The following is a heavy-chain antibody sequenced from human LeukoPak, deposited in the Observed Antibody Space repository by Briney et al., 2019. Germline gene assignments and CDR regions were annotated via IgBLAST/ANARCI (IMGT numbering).Heavy chain of an antibody. CDR2: IIPIFGTA. J-gene: IGHJ5*02. CDR1: GGTCGGYA. Sequence: SSLTVSYKASGGTCGGYAVGWVRQGPGEGLDLMERIIPIFGTANYVQKFQGRVTITADESTSTAYMELSSLRSEDTAAYYCARAYYCDSSGPFDPWGQGTLVTVSS. V-gene: IGHV1-69*13. D-gene: IGHD3-22*01. CDR3: ARAYYCDSSGPFDP.